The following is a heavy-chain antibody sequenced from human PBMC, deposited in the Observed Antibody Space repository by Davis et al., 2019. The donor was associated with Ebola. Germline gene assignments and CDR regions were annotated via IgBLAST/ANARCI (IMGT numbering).Heavy chain of an antibody. CDR2: IYYSGTT. J-gene: IGHJ4*02. V-gene: IGHV4-59*01. CDR3: ARGSQWLGHDY. D-gene: IGHD6-19*01. CDR1: GGSFSTYY. Sequence: SQTLSLTCTVAGGSFSTYYWSWVRQPPGKGLEWVGYIYYSGTTHYNPSLKARVTISVDTSKKHFSLKLGSVTAADTAVYYCARGSQWLGHDYWGQGTLVTVSS.